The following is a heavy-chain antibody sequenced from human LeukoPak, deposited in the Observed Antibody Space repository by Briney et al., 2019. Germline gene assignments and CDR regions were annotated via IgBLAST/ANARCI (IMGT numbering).Heavy chain of an antibody. D-gene: IGHD6-19*01. J-gene: IGHJ5*02. V-gene: IGHV3-21*01. Sequence: PGVSLRLYCAASGFTFSSNSRNWVRQAPGKGLEWVSSISSSSGYIYYEDSVRVRFTSSTDNTTNYMYLQMLSLSAEDTSLYYCARDRLTRAVDGKWGNGFEPWGQGTMVTVSS. CDR1: GFTFSSNS. CDR2: ISSSSGYI. CDR3: ARDRLTRAVDGKWGNGFEP.